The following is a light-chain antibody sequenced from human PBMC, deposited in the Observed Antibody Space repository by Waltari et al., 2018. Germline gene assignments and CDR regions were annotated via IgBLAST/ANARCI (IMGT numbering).Light chain of an antibody. V-gene: IGLV3-25*03. Sequence: SYELTQSPSVSVSPGQTARIPCSGDVLPKQYAYWYQQKPGQAPVLIISKDTERASGIPERFSGSTSWTTVTLTISGAQADDEADYYCQSAHIGSTHLLFGGGTKLTVL. CDR1: VLPKQY. J-gene: IGLJ2*01. CDR3: QSAHIGSTHLL. CDR2: KDT.